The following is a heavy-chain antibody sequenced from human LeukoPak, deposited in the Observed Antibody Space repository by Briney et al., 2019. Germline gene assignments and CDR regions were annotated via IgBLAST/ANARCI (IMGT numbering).Heavy chain of an antibody. J-gene: IGHJ4*02. V-gene: IGHV4-59*11. D-gene: IGHD3-10*01. CDR1: GGSISSHY. CDR2: IYYSGST. Sequence: SETLSLTCTVSGGSISSHYWSWIRQPPGKGLEWIGYIYYSGSTNYNPSLKSRVTISVDTSKNQFSLKLGSVTAADTAVYYCARDRGAPPSAFFDYWGQGTLVTVSS. CDR3: ARDRGAPPSAFFDY.